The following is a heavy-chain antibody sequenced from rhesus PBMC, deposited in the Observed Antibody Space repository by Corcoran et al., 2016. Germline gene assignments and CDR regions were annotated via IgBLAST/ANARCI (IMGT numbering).Heavy chain of an antibody. CDR1: GYTFTDYY. CDR3: ATLWEVVSDY. V-gene: IGHV1-111*02. J-gene: IGHJ4*01. Sequence: EVQLVQSGAEVKKPGASVKISCKASGYTFTDYYLHWVRQAPGKGLEWMGRVDPEDGEASTERKCQDRITITANTSRDTAYMELSSLRSEDTAVYYCATLWEVVSDYWGQGVLVTGSS. CDR2: VDPEDGEA. D-gene: IGHD2-21*01.